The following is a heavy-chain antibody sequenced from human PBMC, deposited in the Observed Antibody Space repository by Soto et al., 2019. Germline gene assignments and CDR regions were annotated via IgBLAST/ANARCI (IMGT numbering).Heavy chain of an antibody. V-gene: IGHV3-30*19. Sequence: QVQLVESGGGVVQSGRSLRLSCVTSGFRFTGYGMHWVRQAPGKGLEWVAVIWYDGSKTYYADSVQGRFSISRDSSKNNVYLQMNSLRDEDTAVYYCARDADTNSHYSLLDYWGQGTLVTVSS. CDR1: GFRFTGYG. D-gene: IGHD2-8*01. J-gene: IGHJ4*02. CDR2: IWYDGSKT. CDR3: ARDADTNSHYSLLDY.